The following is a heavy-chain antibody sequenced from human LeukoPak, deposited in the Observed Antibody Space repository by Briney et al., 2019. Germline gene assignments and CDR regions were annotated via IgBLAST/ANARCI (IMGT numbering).Heavy chain of an antibody. CDR1: GFTFSNYI. V-gene: IGHV3-15*01. CDR3: TTQGHQLLYLAEYFQH. D-gene: IGHD2-2*02. J-gene: IGHJ1*01. CDR2: IISKTDGGTT. Sequence: GGSLRLSCVVSGFTFSNYIMNWVRQTPGKGLEWVGRIISKTDGGTTDYAAPVKGRFTISRDDSKNTLYLQMNSLKTEDTAVYYCTTQGHQLLYLAEYFQHWGQGTLVTVSS.